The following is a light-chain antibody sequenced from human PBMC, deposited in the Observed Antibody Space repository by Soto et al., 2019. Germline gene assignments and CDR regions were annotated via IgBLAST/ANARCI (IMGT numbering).Light chain of an antibody. CDR2: DAS. Sequence: EIVLTQSPATLSLSPGERATLSCRASQNVSSFLAWYQQKPDQPPRLLIYDASNRATGIPGRFSGSGSGTDFPRTISRPEPEDFATYCCQQRGNCPPTSGPGTKVDI. CDR1: QNVSSF. V-gene: IGKV3-11*01. J-gene: IGKJ3*01. CDR3: QQRGNCPPT.